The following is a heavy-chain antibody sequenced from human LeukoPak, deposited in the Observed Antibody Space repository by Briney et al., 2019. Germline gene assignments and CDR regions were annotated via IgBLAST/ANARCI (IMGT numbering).Heavy chain of an antibody. CDR2: IYSGGET. Sequence: GGSLRLSCAASGFRVSRNYMNWVRQAPGKGLEWVSVIYSGGETYYADSVKGRFTISRDISKNTLYLQMNSLRVEDTAVYYCLRDRRAYYYETGYWGQGTLVTVSS. V-gene: IGHV3-66*01. CDR1: GFRVSRNY. D-gene: IGHD3-22*01. CDR3: LRDRRAYYYETGY. J-gene: IGHJ4*02.